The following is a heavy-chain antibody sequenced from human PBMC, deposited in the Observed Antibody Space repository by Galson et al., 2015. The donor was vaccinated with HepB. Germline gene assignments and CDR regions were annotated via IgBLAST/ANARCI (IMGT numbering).Heavy chain of an antibody. CDR3: AKEGWGTMVRGVIITDNYYYYYGMDV. CDR1: GFTFSSYA. Sequence: SLRLSCAASGFTFSSYAMSWVRQAPGKGLEWVSAISGSGGSTYYADSVKGRFTISRDNSKNTLYLQMNSLRAEDTAVYYCAKEGWGTMVRGVIITDNYYYYYGMDVWGQGTTVTVSS. CDR2: ISGSGGST. V-gene: IGHV3-23*01. D-gene: IGHD3-10*01. J-gene: IGHJ6*02.